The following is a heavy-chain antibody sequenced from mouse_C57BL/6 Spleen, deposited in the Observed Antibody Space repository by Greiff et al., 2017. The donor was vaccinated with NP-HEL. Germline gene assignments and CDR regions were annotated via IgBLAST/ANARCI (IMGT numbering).Heavy chain of an antibody. J-gene: IGHJ3*01. Sequence: QVQLQQSGAVLVKPGASVKLSCKASGYTFTSYWMQWVKQRPGQGLEWIGEIDPSDSYTNYNQKFKGKATLTVDTSSRSAYMQLRRLTSEDSAVCYCARPSQNLFAYWGQGTLVTVSA. V-gene: IGHV1-50*01. CDR3: ARPSQNLFAY. CDR1: GYTFTSYW. CDR2: IDPSDSYT. D-gene: IGHD6-1*01.